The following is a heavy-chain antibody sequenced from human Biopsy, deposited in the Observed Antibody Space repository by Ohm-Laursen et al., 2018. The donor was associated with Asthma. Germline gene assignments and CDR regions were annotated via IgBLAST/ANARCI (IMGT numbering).Heavy chain of an antibody. CDR3: AKDERLYYGSYSKYMQPLPLGD. J-gene: IGHJ4*02. V-gene: IGHV3-53*01. CDR1: GFAVTSDH. Sequence: SLRLSCTASGFAVTSDHMFWVRQAPAKGLEWVSVIYSGGTSHTADPGRGRFTISRDYSKNTLYLQMHSLRAEDTTVYYCAKDERLYYGSYSKYMQPLPLGDWGQGTLVIVSA. CDR2: IYSGGTS. D-gene: IGHD4-11*01.